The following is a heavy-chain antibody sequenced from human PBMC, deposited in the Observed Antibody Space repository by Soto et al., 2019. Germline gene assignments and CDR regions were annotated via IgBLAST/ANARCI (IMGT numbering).Heavy chain of an antibody. J-gene: IGHJ4*02. Sequence: SGPTRVRPTLTLTLTCSFSGFSIITIGLGVGWIRQPPGKALEWLALIYWNDDKRYSPSLKSRLTITKDTSKNQVVLTMTNMDPVDTATYYCALTPTVIAVAGTSLFDYWGQGTLVTGSS. D-gene: IGHD6-19*01. CDR1: GFSIITIGLG. V-gene: IGHV2-5*01. CDR2: IYWNDDK. CDR3: ALTPTVIAVAGTSLFDY.